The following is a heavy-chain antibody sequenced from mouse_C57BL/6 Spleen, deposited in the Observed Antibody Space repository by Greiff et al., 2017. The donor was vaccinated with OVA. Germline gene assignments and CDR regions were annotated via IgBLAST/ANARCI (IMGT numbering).Heavy chain of an antibody. J-gene: IGHJ4*01. D-gene: IGHD2-1*01. CDR1: GYTFTDYY. Sequence: VQLQQSGPELVKPGASVQISCKASGYTFTDYYMNWVKQSHGKSLEWIGDINPNNGGTSYNQKFKGTATLTVDKYSSTADMELRSLTSENSAVYYCAAPYGNYFYYAMDYWGQGTSVTVSS. V-gene: IGHV1-26*01. CDR3: AAPYGNYFYYAMDY. CDR2: INPNNGGT.